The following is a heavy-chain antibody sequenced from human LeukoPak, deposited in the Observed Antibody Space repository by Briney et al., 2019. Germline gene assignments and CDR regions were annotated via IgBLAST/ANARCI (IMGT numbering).Heavy chain of an antibody. CDR3: ARDGFVTGSYYMDV. CDR2: IRSSSSTI. V-gene: IGHV3-11*04. J-gene: IGHJ6*03. CDR1: GFTFSDYY. Sequence: GGSLRLSCAASGFTFSDYYMSWIRQAPGKGLEWVSYIRSSSSTIYYADSVKGRFTISRDNAKNSLYLQMNSLRAEDTAVYYCARDGFVTGSYYMDVWGKGTTVTVSS. D-gene: IGHD3-10*01.